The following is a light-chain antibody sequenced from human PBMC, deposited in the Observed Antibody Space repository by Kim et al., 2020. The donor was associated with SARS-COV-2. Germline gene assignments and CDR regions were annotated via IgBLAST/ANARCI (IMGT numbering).Light chain of an antibody. CDR1: SSTVGNYYV. CDR2: EGT. V-gene: IGLV2-23*01. CDR3: CSYAGTATYV. J-gene: IGLJ1*01. Sequence: GQSITSSCTGNSSTVGNYYVVSWYQQPPGKAPKLMLYEGTKRPPGVSNRFSGSKSGNTASLTISGLQAEDEADYYCCSYAGTATYVFGAGTKVTVL.